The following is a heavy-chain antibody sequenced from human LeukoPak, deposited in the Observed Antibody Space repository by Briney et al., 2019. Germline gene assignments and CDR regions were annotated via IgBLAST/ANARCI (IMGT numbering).Heavy chain of an antibody. CDR3: ARGGPGYSYGGAYDAFDI. CDR1: GYTLTELS. Sequence: WASVKVSCKVSGYTLTELSMHWVRQAPGKGLEWMGGFDPEDGETIYAQKFQGRVTMTRDMSTSTVYMELSSLRSEDTAVYYCARGGPGYSYGGAYDAFDIWGQGTMVTVSS. CDR2: FDPEDGET. V-gene: IGHV1-24*01. D-gene: IGHD5-18*01. J-gene: IGHJ3*02.